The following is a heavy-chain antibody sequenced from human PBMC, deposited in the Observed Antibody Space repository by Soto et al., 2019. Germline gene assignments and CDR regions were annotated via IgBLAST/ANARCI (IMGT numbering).Heavy chain of an antibody. D-gene: IGHD4-17*01. CDR1: GFTFRRYG. Sequence: PGGSLRLSCAASGFTFRRYGMHWVRQAPGKGLEWVAVVSHDGSQKYHADAVKGRFAISRDNSKNTLSLQMNSLRAEDTAVYYCAKDRMGDYTFDYWGQGILVTVSS. CDR3: AKDRMGDYTFDY. CDR2: VSHDGSQK. V-gene: IGHV3-30*18. J-gene: IGHJ4*02.